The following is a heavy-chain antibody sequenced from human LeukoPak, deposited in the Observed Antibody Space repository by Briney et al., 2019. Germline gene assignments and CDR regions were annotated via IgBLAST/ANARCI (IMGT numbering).Heavy chain of an antibody. CDR2: INPNSLIP. J-gene: IGHJ5*02. V-gene: IGHV1-8*01. D-gene: IGHD4-17*01. Sequence: ASVKVSCKASGYTLRDYDIKWVRQAPGQGLEYMGWINPNSLIPGYARKCRGRVTLTMDTSIRTAYMELSGLTYDDTAIYYCARVKPVPTVSFDPWGQGTLVTVSS. CDR3: ARVKPVPTVSFDP. CDR1: GYTLRDYD.